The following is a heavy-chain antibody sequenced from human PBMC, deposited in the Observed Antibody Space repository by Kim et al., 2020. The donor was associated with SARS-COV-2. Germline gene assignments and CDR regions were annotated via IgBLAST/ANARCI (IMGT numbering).Heavy chain of an antibody. CDR1: GYTFSSNY. D-gene: IGHD3-10*01. J-gene: IGHJ4*02. CDR2: INPSGGST. Sequence: ASVKVSCKASGYTFSSNYIHWVRQAPGQGLEWMGIINPSGGSTDYPQKFQGRVTMTRDTSTSTVYMELSSLRSEDTAVYYCARDPSPYYQGSGHFDYWGQGALVTVSS. CDR3: ARDPSPYYQGSGHFDY. V-gene: IGHV1-46*01.